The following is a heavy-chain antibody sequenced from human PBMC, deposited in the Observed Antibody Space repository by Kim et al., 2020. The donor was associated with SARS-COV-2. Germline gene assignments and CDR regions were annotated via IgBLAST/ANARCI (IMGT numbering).Heavy chain of an antibody. CDR2: IYSSGNT. D-gene: IGHD2-2*01. Sequence: GGSLRLSCAASGFTVSTNYMTWVRQAPGKGLEWVSVIYSSGNTYYADSVKGRFTLSRDNSKNTLYRQMDSLRAEDTAVYYCARGLGYCIGSSCDETDFVPVSYWGQGTLVTVSS. CDR1: GFTVSTNY. J-gene: IGHJ4*02. V-gene: IGHV3-66*01. CDR3: ARGLGYCIGSSCDETDFVPVSY.